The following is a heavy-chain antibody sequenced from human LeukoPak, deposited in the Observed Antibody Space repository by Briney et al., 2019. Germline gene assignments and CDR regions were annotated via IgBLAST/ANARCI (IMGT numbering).Heavy chain of an antibody. CDR3: TTHGCTGGTCHIY. J-gene: IGHJ4*02. Sequence: GGSLRLSCAASGFTFTNAWMSWVRQAPGKGLEWVGRIKSNVLGGKTDYAAPVKGRFGISRDDSKNSLYLQMNSLKTEDTAIYYCTTHGCTGGTCHIYWGQGTLVTVSS. CDR2: IKSNVLGGKT. CDR1: GFTFTNAW. V-gene: IGHV3-15*01. D-gene: IGHD2-15*01.